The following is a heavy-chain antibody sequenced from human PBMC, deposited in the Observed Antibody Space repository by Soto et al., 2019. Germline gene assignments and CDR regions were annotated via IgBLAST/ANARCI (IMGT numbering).Heavy chain of an antibody. CDR3: ALEYSSLLIWFDP. CDR1: GGTFSSYA. V-gene: IGHV1-69*01. J-gene: IGHJ5*02. Sequence: QVQLVQSGAEVKKPGSSVKVSCTASGGTFSSYAISWVRQAPGQGLEWMGGIIPIFGTANYAQKFKGRVTITADESTSTAYMELSSLRSEDTAVYYCALEYSSLLIWFDPWGQGTLVTVSS. CDR2: IIPIFGTA. D-gene: IGHD6-6*01.